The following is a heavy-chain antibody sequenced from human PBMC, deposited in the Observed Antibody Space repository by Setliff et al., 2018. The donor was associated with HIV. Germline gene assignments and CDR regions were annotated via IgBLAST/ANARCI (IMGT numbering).Heavy chain of an antibody. D-gene: IGHD2-2*01. CDR3: ARVSSTSFPAKGFDY. V-gene: IGHV4-34*01. CDR1: GGSFSGYH. Sequence: PSETLSLTCAVYGGSFSGYHWNWIRQPPGKGLEWIGEINHSGRTNYNPSLKSRVTISVGTSKNQFSLKLRSVTAADTAMYYCARVSSTSFPAKGFDYWGQGTLVTVSS. J-gene: IGHJ4*02. CDR2: INHSGRT.